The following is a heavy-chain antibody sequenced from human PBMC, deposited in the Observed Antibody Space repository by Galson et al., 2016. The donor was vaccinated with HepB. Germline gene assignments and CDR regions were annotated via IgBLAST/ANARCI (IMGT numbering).Heavy chain of an antibody. CDR2: INSDGSST. V-gene: IGHV3-74*01. CDR3: ARVGVIPYYYYGMDV. CDR1: GFTFTSYW. Sequence: SLRLSCAASGFTFTSYWIHWVRQVPGEGLVWVSRINSDGSSTHYADCVKGRFTISRDNAKNTVYLQMNSLRVEDTAVYYCARVGVIPYYYYGMDVWGQGTMVIVSS. J-gene: IGHJ6*01. D-gene: IGHD3-10*01.